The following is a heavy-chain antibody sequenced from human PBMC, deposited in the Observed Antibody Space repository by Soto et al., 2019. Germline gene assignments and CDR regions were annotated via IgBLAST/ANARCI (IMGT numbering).Heavy chain of an antibody. Sequence: QITLKESRPTLVKPTQTLTLTCSFSGFSLYTRGVGVGWVRQPPGKALEWLALLYWDNTRRYSPSLKNSLTIAKGTSEYQVVLIMTNMEPEDTGTYYCARYTTDTYFDVWGKGTTGTVSS. J-gene: IGHJ6*04. V-gene: IGHV2-5*02. CDR2: LYWDNTR. D-gene: IGHD2-2*02. CDR1: GFSLYTRGVG. CDR3: ARYTTDTYFDV.